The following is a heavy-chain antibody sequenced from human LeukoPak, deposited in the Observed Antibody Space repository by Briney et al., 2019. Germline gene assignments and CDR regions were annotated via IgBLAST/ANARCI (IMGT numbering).Heavy chain of an antibody. CDR1: GFTFSNAW. D-gene: IGHD3-22*01. Sequence: PGGSLRLSCAASGFTFSNAWMNWVRQAPGKGLEWVGRIKSKTDGGTTDYAAPVKGRFTISRDDSKKSLYLQMNSLKTEDTAVYYCAREGDSSGPDLEYWGQGALVTVSS. V-gene: IGHV3-15*07. CDR2: IKSKTDGGTT. J-gene: IGHJ4*02. CDR3: AREGDSSGPDLEY.